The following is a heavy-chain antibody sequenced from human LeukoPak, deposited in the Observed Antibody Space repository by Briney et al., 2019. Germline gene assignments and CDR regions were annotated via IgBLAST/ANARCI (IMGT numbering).Heavy chain of an antibody. J-gene: IGHJ3*02. CDR3: ARVRTAGTTYDAFDI. CDR2: IYYSGST. CDR1: GGSISTYY. V-gene: IGHV4-59*01. D-gene: IGHD1-1*01. Sequence: TSGTLSLTCTVSGGSISTYYWSWVRQPPGRGLEWIGDIYYSGSTNYSPSLKSRVTISVDTSKNQFSLRLTSLTAADTAVYYCARVRTAGTTYDAFDIWGQGTMVTVSS.